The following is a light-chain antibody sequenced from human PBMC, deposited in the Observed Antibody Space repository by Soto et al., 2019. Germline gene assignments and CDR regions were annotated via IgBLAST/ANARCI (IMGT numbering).Light chain of an antibody. CDR3: QQSYSTPIT. V-gene: IGKV3-11*01. J-gene: IGKJ5*01. CDR1: QSVSTY. CDR2: DAS. Sequence: EIVLTQSPATLSLSPVERATLSCRASQSVSTYLAWYQQRPGQAPRLLIYDASNRATGIPDRLSGSGSGTDFTLTISSLQPEDSATYYCQQSYSTPITCGQGTRLEIK.